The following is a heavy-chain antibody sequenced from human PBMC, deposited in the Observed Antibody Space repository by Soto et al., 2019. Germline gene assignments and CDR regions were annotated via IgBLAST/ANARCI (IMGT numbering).Heavy chain of an antibody. J-gene: IGHJ4*02. CDR2: ISGSGGST. D-gene: IGHD2-15*01. Sequence: EVQLLESGGGLVQPGGSLRLSCAASGFTFSSYAMSWVRQAPGKGLEWVSAISGSGGSTYYADSVKGRFTISRDNSKNTLYLQMNSLRAEDTAVYYCAKDQDVVVVADTHMLAYWGQGTLVIVAS. CDR1: GFTFSSYA. CDR3: AKDQDVVVVADTHMLAY. V-gene: IGHV3-23*01.